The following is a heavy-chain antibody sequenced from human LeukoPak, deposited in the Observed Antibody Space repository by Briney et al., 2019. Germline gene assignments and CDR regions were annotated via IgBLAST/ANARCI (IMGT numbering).Heavy chain of an antibody. CDR1: GFTLSSYG. D-gene: IGHD4-17*01. Sequence: GGSLRLSCAASGFTLSSYGMHWVRQAPGKGLEWVAVIWYDGSNKYYADSVKGRFTISRDNSKNTLYLQMNSLRAEDTAVYYCARTPTTAGMDVWGQGTTVTVSS. CDR3: ARTPTTAGMDV. J-gene: IGHJ6*02. CDR2: IWYDGSNK. V-gene: IGHV3-33*01.